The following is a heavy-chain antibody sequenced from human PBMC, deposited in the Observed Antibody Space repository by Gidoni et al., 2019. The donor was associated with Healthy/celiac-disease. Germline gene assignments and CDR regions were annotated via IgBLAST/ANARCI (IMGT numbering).Heavy chain of an antibody. CDR3: AILPSSGWPDNFDY. Sequence: GESPGQGLEWMGWISAYNGNTNYAQKLQGRVTMTTDTSTSTAYMELRSLRSDDTAVYYCAILPSSGWPDNFDYWGQGTLVTVSS. V-gene: IGHV1-18*01. D-gene: IGHD6-19*01. J-gene: IGHJ4*02. CDR2: ISAYNGNT.